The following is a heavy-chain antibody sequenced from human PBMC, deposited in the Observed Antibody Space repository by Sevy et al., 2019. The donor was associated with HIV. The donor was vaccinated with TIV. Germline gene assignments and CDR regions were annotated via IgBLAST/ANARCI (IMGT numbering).Heavy chain of an antibody. CDR2: ITGSGFTI. CDR3: VGRRYSSGYSWSYNFDF. CDR1: GFSFSDFY. J-gene: IGHJ4*02. D-gene: IGHD5-12*01. V-gene: IGHV3-11*01. Sequence: GGSLRLSCRGSGFSFSDFYMSWIRQAPGKGLEWVSHITGSGFTIYQADSLKGRFATSRDNAKKSLFLQMNSLRVEDTAVYFCVGRRYSSGYSWSYNFDFWGQGAPVTVSS.